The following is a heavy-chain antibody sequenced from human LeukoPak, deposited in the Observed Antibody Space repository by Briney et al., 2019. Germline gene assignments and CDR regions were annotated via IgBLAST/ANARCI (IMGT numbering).Heavy chain of an antibody. CDR3: ASGWSGSY. J-gene: IGHJ4*02. Sequence: GGSLRLSCSASGFTFNSYWMSWVRQAPGKGLEWVSFITGSSSYIYYTDSVKGRFTTSRDNAKNSLYLQMNTLRAEDTGIYYCASGWSGSYWGQGTLVTVSS. CDR1: GFTFNSYW. V-gene: IGHV3-21*01. CDR2: ITGSSSYI. D-gene: IGHD3/OR15-3a*01.